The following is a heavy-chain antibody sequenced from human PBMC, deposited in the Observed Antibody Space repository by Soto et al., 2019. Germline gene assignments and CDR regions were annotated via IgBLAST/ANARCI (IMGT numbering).Heavy chain of an antibody. CDR3: ARVGDYYDSSGYYRYYYGMYV. CDR1: GGSISSYY. J-gene: IGHJ6*02. D-gene: IGHD3-22*01. CDR2: IYYSGST. V-gene: IGHV4-59*01. Sequence: SETLSLTCTVSGGSISSYYWSWIRQPPGKGLEWIGYIYYSGSTNYNPSLKSRVTISVDTSKNQFSLKLSSVTAADTAVYYCARVGDYYDSSGYYRYYYGMYVWGQGTTVTVS.